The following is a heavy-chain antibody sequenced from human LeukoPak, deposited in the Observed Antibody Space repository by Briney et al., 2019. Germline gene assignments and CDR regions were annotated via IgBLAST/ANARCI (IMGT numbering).Heavy chain of an antibody. D-gene: IGHD1-26*01. CDR2: ISSSSSTI. J-gene: IGHJ4*02. CDR3: ARDQTIVGADFDY. CDR1: GFTFSSYS. V-gene: IGHV3-48*01. Sequence: GGSLRLSCAASGFTFSSYSMNWVRQAPGKGLEWVSYISSSSSTIYYADSVKGRFTISRDNAKNSLYLQMNSLRAEDTAVYYCARDQTIVGADFDYWGQGTLVTVSS.